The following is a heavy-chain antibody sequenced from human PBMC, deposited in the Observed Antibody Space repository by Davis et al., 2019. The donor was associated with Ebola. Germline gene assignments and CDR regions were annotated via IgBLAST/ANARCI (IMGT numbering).Heavy chain of an antibody. D-gene: IGHD4-17*01. CDR1: GYTLTELS. V-gene: IGHV1-24*01. CDR2: FDPEDGET. CDR3: ATGQHVTVTIQH. J-gene: IGHJ1*01. Sequence: ASVKVSCKVSGYTLTELSMHWVRQAPGKGLEWMGGFDPEDGETIYAQKFQGRVTMTEDTSTDTAYMELSSLRSEDTAVYYCATGQHVTVTIQHWGQGTLVTVSS.